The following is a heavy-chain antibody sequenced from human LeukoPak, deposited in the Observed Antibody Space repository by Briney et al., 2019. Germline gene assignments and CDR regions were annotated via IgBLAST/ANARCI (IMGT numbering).Heavy chain of an antibody. CDR2: ISGSGGST. CDR1: GVTFSSYA. J-gene: IGHJ4*02. D-gene: IGHD2-15*01. CDR3: AKVDVVAGLRFFDY. Sequence: GGSLRLSCAASGVTFSSYAMSWVRQAPGKGLEWVSAISGSGGSTYYADSVKGRFTISRDNSKNTLYLQMNSLRAEDTAVYYCAKVDVVAGLRFFDYWGQGTLVTVSS. V-gene: IGHV3-23*01.